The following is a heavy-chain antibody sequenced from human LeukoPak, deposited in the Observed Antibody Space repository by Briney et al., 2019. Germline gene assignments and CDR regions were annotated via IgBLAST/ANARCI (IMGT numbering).Heavy chain of an antibody. CDR2: IYYSGNT. Sequence: PSETLSLTCTVSGGSISSSSYYWGWIRQPPGKGLEWIGSIYYSGNTYYNPSLKSRVTISVDTSKNQFSLKLSSVTAADTAVYYCARRRVIASLSNWFDPWGQGTLVTVSS. CDR1: GGSISSSSYY. V-gene: IGHV4-39*01. D-gene: IGHD6-13*01. J-gene: IGHJ5*02. CDR3: ARRRVIASLSNWFDP.